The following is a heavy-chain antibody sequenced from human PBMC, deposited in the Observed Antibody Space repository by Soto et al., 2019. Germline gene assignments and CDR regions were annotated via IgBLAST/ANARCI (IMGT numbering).Heavy chain of an antibody. CDR1: GGSFSGYY. V-gene: IGHV4-34*01. Sequence: SETLSLTCAVYGGSFSGYYWSWIRQPPGKGLEWIGEINHSGGTNYNPSLKSRVTISVDTSKNQFSLNLNSVTAADTAVYYCARYIALSGTFYFDYWGQGALVTVSS. J-gene: IGHJ4*02. CDR3: ARYIALSGTFYFDY. CDR2: INHSGGT. D-gene: IGHD6-19*01.